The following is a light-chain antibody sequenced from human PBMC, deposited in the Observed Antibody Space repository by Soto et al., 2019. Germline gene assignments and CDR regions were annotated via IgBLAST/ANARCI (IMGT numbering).Light chain of an antibody. CDR3: QQYYSYPLT. J-gene: IGKJ1*01. V-gene: IGKV1-8*01. CDR2: AAS. Sequence: AILVTQSPSSLSASPGDRVTITCRASQGISSYLAWYQQKPGKAPKLLIYAASTLQSGVPSRFSGSGSGTDFTLTISCLQSEDFATYYCQQYYSYPLTFGQRTKV. CDR1: QGISSY.